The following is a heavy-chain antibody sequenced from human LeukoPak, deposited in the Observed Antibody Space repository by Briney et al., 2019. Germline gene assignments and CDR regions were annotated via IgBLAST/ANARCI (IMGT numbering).Heavy chain of an antibody. J-gene: IGHJ4*02. D-gene: IGHD3-22*01. Sequence: AETLSLSCALCGGSPSWYFWSAIRQPPGKGLEWMGEINHSGSTNYNPSLKSRGTISVYTSKNQFSLKLRSVNAAHTAVSYCARGNRGKGLKTYYYDSSGYWPIDYWGQGTLVTVSS. CDR3: ARGNRGKGLKTYYYDSSGYWPIDY. CDR1: GGSPSWYF. CDR2: INHSGST. V-gene: IGHV4-34*01.